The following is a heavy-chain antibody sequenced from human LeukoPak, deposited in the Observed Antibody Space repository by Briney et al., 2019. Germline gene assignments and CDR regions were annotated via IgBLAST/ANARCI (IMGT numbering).Heavy chain of an antibody. CDR2: INHSGST. V-gene: IGHV4-34*01. Sequence: SETLSLTCAVYGGSFSGYYWSWIRQPPGKGLEWIGEINHSGSTNYSPSLKSRVTISVDTSKNQFSLKLSSVTAADTAVYYCARGLPRRREDYWGQGTLVTVSS. J-gene: IGHJ4*02. CDR1: GGSFSGYY. CDR3: ARGLPRRREDY.